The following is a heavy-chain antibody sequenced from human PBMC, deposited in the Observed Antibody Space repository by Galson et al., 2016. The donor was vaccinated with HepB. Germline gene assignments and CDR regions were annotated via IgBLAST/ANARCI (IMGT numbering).Heavy chain of an antibody. V-gene: IGHV3-23*01. D-gene: IGHD1-26*01. CDR2: ISRSGDST. J-gene: IGHJ6*04. Sequence: LRLSCAASGFTFNNYGMTWVRQAPGKGLEVVSSISRSGDSTDYTDSVKGRFTISRDNFKNTLSLQMNSLRAEDTAVYYCVQGSTAPAVWGKGTTVTVSS. CDR1: GFTFNNYG. CDR3: VQGSTAPAV.